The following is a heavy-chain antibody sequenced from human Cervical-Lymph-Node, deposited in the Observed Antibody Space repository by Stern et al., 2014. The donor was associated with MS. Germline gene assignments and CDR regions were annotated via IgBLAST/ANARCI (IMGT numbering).Heavy chain of an antibody. CDR1: GYTFTSYG. D-gene: IGHD6-19*01. J-gene: IGHJ4*02. V-gene: IGHV1-18*01. CDR2: ISAYNGNT. CDR3: ARVGGWYQGPDTSDAPY. Sequence: QMQLVQSGAEVKKPGASGKVSCKASGYTFTSYGISWVRQAPGQGLEWMGWISAYNGNTNYAPKLQGRVTISTDTSTSSAYMELRSLRSDDTAVYYCARVGGWYQGPDTSDAPYWGQGTLVTVSS.